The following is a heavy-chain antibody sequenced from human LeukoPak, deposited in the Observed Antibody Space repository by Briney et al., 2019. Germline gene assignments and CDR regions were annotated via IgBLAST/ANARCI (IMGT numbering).Heavy chain of an antibody. V-gene: IGHV1-8*01. J-gene: IGHJ4*02. CDR3: ARLSQTPDYYSNGGYYYLGY. CDR1: RYTFTSYD. Sequence: GASVKVSCKASRYTFTSYDINWVREAAGQRLEWMGWMNPNTGRTGFAQKFQGRLTMTRDASISTAYMELSSLRSDDTAVYYCARLSQTPDYYSNGGYYYLGYWGQGTLVTVSS. CDR2: MNPNTGRT. D-gene: IGHD3-22*01.